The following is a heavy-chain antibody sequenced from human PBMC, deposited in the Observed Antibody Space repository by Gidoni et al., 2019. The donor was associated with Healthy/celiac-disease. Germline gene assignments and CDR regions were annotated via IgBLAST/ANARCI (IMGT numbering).Heavy chain of an antibody. D-gene: IGHD3-10*01. CDR3: AKDRHIWFGELGFDP. Sequence: QVQLVESGGGVVQPGRSLRLSCAASGFTFSSYGMHWVRQAPGKGLEWVAVISYDGSNKYYADSVKGRFTISRDNSKNTLYLQMNSLRAEDTAVYYCAKDRHIWFGELGFDPWGQGTLVTVSS. CDR1: GFTFSSYG. J-gene: IGHJ5*02. CDR2: ISYDGSNK. V-gene: IGHV3-30*18.